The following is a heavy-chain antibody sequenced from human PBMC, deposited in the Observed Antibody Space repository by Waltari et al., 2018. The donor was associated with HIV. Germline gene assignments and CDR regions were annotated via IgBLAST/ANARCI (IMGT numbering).Heavy chain of an antibody. CDR2: SSMSSSDR. CDR1: GFTFSSYS. D-gene: IGHD3-10*01. V-gene: IGHV3-21*01. CDR3: ARDSNTMVRAVDY. J-gene: IGHJ4*02. Sequence: EVQLVESGGGLVKPGGSLRLSCAASGFTFSSYSMTWVRQAPGKGVGWGSSSSMSSSDRYYAESVKGRFTISRDKAKNALYLQMNSLRAEDTAVYYCARDSNTMVRAVDYWGQGTLVTVSS.